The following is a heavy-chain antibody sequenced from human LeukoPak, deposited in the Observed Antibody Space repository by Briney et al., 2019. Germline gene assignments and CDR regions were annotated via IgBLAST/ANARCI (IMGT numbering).Heavy chain of an antibody. CDR1: GGSISSGGYS. D-gene: IGHD3-3*01. V-gene: IGHV4-30-2*01. CDR3: ARRAAIFGVVSPLMDV. CDR2: IYLSGNT. Sequence: SETLSLACAVSGGSISSGGYSWSWLRQPPGKGLEWIGYIYLSGNTYYNPSLKSRVTLSVDRSKNQFSLRLSSVTAADTAVYYCARRAAIFGVVSPLMDVWGKGTTVTVSS. J-gene: IGHJ6*03.